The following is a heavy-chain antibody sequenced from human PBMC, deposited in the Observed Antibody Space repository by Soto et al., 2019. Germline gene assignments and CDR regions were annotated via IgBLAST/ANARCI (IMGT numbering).Heavy chain of an antibody. J-gene: IGHJ6*02. CDR1: GGSISRYY. CDR3: ARQGFGALHGLVDA. V-gene: IGHV4-59*08. Sequence: QVQLQESGPGLVKPSETLSLSCTVSGGSISRYYWSWIRQPPGKGMEWIGYVHHSWGSTYNPSLQSRVAIPLDPPKSQVSLKLTYVTATDTAGYYCARQGFGALHGLVDAWVPGTTVTVSS. CDR2: VHHSWGS. D-gene: IGHD3-10*01.